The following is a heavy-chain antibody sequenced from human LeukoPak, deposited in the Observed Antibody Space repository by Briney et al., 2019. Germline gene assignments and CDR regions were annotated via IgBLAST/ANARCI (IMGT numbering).Heavy chain of an antibody. J-gene: IGHJ5*01. Sequence: SETLSLTCTVSGYAITSGGFSWNWLRQPPGKGLEWIGCIYDRGPAYYNPSLKSRFTISVDRPKNQFFLNVTSLTAADTAVYYCARSRQASGLFNSWGQGTLVVVSS. CDR1: GYAITSGGFS. CDR2: IYDRGPA. V-gene: IGHV4-30-2*01. D-gene: IGHD3-10*01. CDR3: ARSRQASGLFNS.